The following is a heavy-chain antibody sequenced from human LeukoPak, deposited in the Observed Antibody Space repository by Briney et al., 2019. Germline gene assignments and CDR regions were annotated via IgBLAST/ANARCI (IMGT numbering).Heavy chain of an antibody. D-gene: IGHD2-2*02. J-gene: IGHJ4*02. V-gene: IGHV1-18*01. CDR1: GYTFTSYG. CDR2: ISAYNGNT. CDR3: ARVRYCSSTSCYNFDY. Sequence: ASVKVSCKASGYTFTSYGISWVRQAPGQGLEWMGWISAYNGNTNYAQKLQGRVTMTTDTSTSTAYMELRSLRSDDTAVYYCARVRYCSSTSCYNFDYWGQGTLVTVSS.